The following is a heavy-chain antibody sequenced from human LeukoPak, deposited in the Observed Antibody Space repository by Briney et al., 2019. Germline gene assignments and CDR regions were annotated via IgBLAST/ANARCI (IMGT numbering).Heavy chain of an antibody. Sequence: GGSLRLSCAASGFTFSSSAMSWARQAPGKGLDWVSGLSGGGGSTYYADSVKGRFTISRDNSKNTLYLQMNSLRAEDTAVYYCAKTGYCSSTSCSAGFDPWGQGTLVTVSS. CDR3: AKTGYCSSTSCSAGFDP. CDR2: LSGGGGST. V-gene: IGHV3-23*01. D-gene: IGHD2-2*01. J-gene: IGHJ5*02. CDR1: GFTFSSSA.